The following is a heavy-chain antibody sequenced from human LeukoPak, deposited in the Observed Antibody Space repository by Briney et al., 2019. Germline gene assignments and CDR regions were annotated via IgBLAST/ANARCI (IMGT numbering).Heavy chain of an antibody. J-gene: IGHJ3*02. D-gene: IGHD1-1*01. Sequence: PGGSLRLSCAASGFTFSSYGMSWVRQAPGKGLEWVSAISGSGDGTYYADSVKGRFTISRDNSKNTLYLQMNSLRAEDTAVYYCAKGGSAGNDASDIWGQGTMVTVSS. CDR2: ISGSGDGT. CDR1: GFTFSSYG. V-gene: IGHV3-23*01. CDR3: AKGGSAGNDASDI.